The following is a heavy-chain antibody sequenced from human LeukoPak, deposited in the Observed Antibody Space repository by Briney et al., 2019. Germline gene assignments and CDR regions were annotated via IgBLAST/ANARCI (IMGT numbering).Heavy chain of an antibody. CDR1: GFTFRDYW. Sequence: GGSLRLSCEASGFTFRDYWMTWVRQAPGKGLEWVANVKQDGTEKFYVDSVKGRFTISRDNGKNSLYLQMNSLRIEDTAIYYCARAGGTSWADYWGQGTLVTVSS. J-gene: IGHJ4*02. CDR2: VKQDGTEK. D-gene: IGHD6-13*01. V-gene: IGHV3-7*01. CDR3: ARAGGTSWADY.